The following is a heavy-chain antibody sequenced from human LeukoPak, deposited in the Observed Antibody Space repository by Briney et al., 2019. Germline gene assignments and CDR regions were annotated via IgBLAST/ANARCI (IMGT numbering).Heavy chain of an antibody. CDR2: LYHSGST. Sequence: SETLSLTCTVSDYSISRGYYWGWIRQPPGKGLEWIGSLYHSGSTYYNPSLESRVTIAVDTSKNQLSLKLSSVTAADTAVYYCTSSTNGWFFEFDYWGQGTLVTVSS. CDR3: TSSTNGWFFEFDY. J-gene: IGHJ4*02. CDR1: DYSISRGYY. V-gene: IGHV4-38-2*02. D-gene: IGHD6-19*01.